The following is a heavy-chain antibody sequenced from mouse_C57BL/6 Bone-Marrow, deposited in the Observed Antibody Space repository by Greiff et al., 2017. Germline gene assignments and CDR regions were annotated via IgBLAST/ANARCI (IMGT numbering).Heavy chain of an antibody. CDR2: IYPGDGDT. J-gene: IGHJ4*01. V-gene: IGHV1-82*01. CDR3: ARVPPGAMDY. Sequence: VKLMESGPELVKPGASVKISCKASGYAFSSSWMNWVKQRPGKGLEWIGRIYPGDGDTNYNGKFKGKATLTADKSSSTAYMQLSSLTSEDSAVYFCARVPPGAMDYWGQGTSVTVSS. CDR1: GYAFSSSW.